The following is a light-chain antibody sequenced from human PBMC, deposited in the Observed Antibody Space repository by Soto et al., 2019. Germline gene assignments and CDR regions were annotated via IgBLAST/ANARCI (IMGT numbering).Light chain of an antibody. CDR3: QQDDSYPRT. CDR1: QGIGTY. V-gene: IGKV1-9*01. J-gene: IGKJ1*01. Sequence: IQLTQSPSSLSASVGDRVTVTCRASQGIGTYLVWYQQKSGKAPTVLIYASSTLQTGVPSRFSGSGSGTDFSLTTSSLHPEDVATYYCQQDDSYPRTFGQGTKVEIK. CDR2: ASS.